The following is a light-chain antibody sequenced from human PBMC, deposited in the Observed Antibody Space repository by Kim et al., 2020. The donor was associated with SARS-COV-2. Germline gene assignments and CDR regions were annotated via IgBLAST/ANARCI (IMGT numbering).Light chain of an antibody. V-gene: IGLV2-8*01. CDR1: SSDVGGYNY. CDR3: SSYAGNNNLV. J-gene: IGLJ2*01. CDR2: AVS. Sequence: QSALTQPPSASGSPGQSVTISCTGTSSDVGGYNYVSWYQQHPGKAPKLMIYAVSKRPSGVPDRFSGSKSGNTASLTVSGLQAEDEADYYCSSYAGNNNLVFGGGTQLTVL.